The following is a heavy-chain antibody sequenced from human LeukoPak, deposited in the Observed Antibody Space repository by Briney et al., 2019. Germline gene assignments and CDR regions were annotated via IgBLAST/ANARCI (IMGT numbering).Heavy chain of an antibody. D-gene: IGHD6-19*01. CDR2: IWYDGSNK. CDR1: GFTFSSYG. V-gene: IGHV3-33*06. J-gene: IGHJ1*01. CDR3: AKVKMSSGWYEGYFQH. Sequence: GGSLRLSCAASGFTFSSYGMHWVRQAPGKGLEWVAVIWYDGSNKYYADSVKGRFTISRDNSKNTLYLQMNSLRAEDTAVYYCAKVKMSSGWYEGYFQHWGQGTLVTVSS.